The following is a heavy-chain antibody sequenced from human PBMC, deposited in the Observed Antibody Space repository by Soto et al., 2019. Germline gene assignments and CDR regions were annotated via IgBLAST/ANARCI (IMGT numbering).Heavy chain of an antibody. CDR3: ARGGYYDILTGYYGRRNWFDP. D-gene: IGHD3-9*01. CDR1: GFTFSSYS. J-gene: IGHJ5*02. Sequence: EVQLVESGGGLVKPGGSLRLSCAASGFTFSSYSMNWVRQAPGKGLEWVSSISSSSSYIYYADSVKGRFTISRDNAKNSLYLQMNSLRAEDTAVYYCARGGYYDILTGYYGRRNWFDPWGQGTLVTVSS. CDR2: ISSSSSYI. V-gene: IGHV3-21*01.